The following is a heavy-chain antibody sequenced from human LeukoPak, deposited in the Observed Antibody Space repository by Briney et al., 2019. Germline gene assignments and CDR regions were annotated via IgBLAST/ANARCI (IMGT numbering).Heavy chain of an antibody. CDR3: ARIDCTDGVCHDAFDI. V-gene: IGHV5-51*01. Sequence: GESLKISCKGSGYSFTSYWIGWVRQMPGKGLEWMGIICPGDSDTRYSPSFQGQVTISADKSITTAYLQWSSLKASDTAMYYCARIDCTDGVCHDAFDIWGQGTMVSVSS. CDR1: GYSFTSYW. D-gene: IGHD2-8*01. J-gene: IGHJ3*02. CDR2: ICPGDSDT.